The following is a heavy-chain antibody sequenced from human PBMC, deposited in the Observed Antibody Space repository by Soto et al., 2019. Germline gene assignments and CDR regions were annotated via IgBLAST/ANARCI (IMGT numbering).Heavy chain of an antibody. CDR2: ISASGDAT. D-gene: IGHD3-3*01. CDR3: AKKVTIYAVDPADY. CDR1: GFTFSDFG. Sequence: PGGSLRLSCAASGFTFSDFGMSWVRQAPGKGLEWVSVISASGDATYYAASVKGRFTLSRDNSKNTLYLQMNSLTVADTAVYYCAKKVTIYAVDPADYWGQGTQVTVPQ. J-gene: IGHJ4*02. V-gene: IGHV3-23*01.